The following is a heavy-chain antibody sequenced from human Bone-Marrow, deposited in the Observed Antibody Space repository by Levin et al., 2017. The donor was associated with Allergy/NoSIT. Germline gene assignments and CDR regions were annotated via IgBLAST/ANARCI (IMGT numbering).Heavy chain of an antibody. V-gene: IGHV4-39*07. CDR3: ARNPPAIFGVVNDPKTFDY. D-gene: IGHD3-3*01. J-gene: IGHJ4*02. CDR1: GGSISSGSYY. Sequence: LSQTLSLTCSVSGGSISSGSYYWGWIRQPPGKGLEWIGSIYYSGGTYYNPSLGSRVTISVYTSKNQFSLRLSSVTAADTAVYYCARNPPAIFGVVNDPKTFDYWGQGILVTVSS. CDR2: IYYSGGT.